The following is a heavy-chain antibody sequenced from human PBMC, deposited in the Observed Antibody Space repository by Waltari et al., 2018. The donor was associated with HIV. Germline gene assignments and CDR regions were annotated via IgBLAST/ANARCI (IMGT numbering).Heavy chain of an antibody. CDR1: GFTFRNYT. CDR2: ISRSSSSI. V-gene: IGHV3-48*01. CDR3: ARDINGGWGY. D-gene: IGHD7-27*01. J-gene: IGHJ4*02. Sequence: EVQLVESGGGLVQPGGSLRLPCAASGFTFRNYTMNWVRQDPGKGLEWVSYISRSSSSIFYADSVKGRFTISRDNAKNSLYLQMNSLRVEDTAVYYCARDINGGWGYWGQGTLVTVAS.